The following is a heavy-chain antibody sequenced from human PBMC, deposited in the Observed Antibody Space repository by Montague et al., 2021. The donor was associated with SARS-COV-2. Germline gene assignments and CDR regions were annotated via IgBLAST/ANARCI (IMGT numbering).Heavy chain of an antibody. CDR1: GGSINSGGYT. CDR3: ARAEAHPCAFDD. V-gene: IGHV4-30-2*06. J-gene: IGHJ3*01. CDR2: LSHSGNY. Sequence: TLSLTCAVSGGSINSGGYTWSWMPPSPGKGLESIGYLSHSGNYYFNPSLRSRVTISVDTSKSQFSLNLTSMTAADTAVYFCARAEAHPCAFDDWGHGTVVTVSS.